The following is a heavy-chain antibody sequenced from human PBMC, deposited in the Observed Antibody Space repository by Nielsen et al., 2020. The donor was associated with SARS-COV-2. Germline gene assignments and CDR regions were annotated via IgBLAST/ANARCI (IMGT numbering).Heavy chain of an antibody. Sequence: GGSLCLSFTPSGFPFGVFALTWFRQAPGKVPEWASFIRSKAYGGTTEYAASVKGRFTISRDDSKSIAYLLMNSLKTEDTAVYYCIREGDYVDYWGQGTLVTVSS. J-gene: IGHJ4*02. CDR3: IREGDYVDY. V-gene: IGHV3-49*03. CDR1: GFPFGVFA. CDR2: IRSKAYGGTT.